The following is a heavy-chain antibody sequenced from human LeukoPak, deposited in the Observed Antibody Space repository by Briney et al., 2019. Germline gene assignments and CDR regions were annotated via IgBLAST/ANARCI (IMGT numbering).Heavy chain of an antibody. Sequence: ASVKVSCKASGGTFSSYAISWVRQAPGQGLEWMGGIIPIFGTANYAQKFQGRVTITADESTSTAYMELSSLRPEDTAVYYCARDPDSSGYYHGGLFDYWGQGTLVTVSS. CDR2: IIPIFGTA. CDR3: ARDPDSSGYYHGGLFDY. D-gene: IGHD3-22*01. CDR1: GGTFSSYA. J-gene: IGHJ4*02. V-gene: IGHV1-69*13.